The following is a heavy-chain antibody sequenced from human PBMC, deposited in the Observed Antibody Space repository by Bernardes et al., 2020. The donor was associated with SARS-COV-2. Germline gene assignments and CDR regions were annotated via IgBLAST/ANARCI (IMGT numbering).Heavy chain of an antibody. D-gene: IGHD3-22*01. Sequence: GESLRLSCAASGFTFSSYAMSWVRQAPGKGLEWVSGISGSGDRTNYAGSVKGRFTISRDTSESTLYLQMNSLRAEDTAVYYCAKGRDSGYLVPFDYWGQGTLVTVSS. CDR3: AKGRDSGYLVPFDY. CDR1: GFTFSSYA. V-gene: IGHV3-23*01. J-gene: IGHJ4*02. CDR2: ISGSGDRT.